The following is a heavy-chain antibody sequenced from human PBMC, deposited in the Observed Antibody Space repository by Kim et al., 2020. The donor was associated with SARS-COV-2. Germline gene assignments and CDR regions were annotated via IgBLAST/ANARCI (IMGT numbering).Heavy chain of an antibody. J-gene: IGHJ5*01. V-gene: IGHV3-30*18. Sequence: GGSLRLSCAASGFTFSSYGMHWVRQAPGKGLEWVAVISYDGSNKYYADSVKGRFTISRDNSKNTLYLQMNSLRAEDTAVYYCAKDGITGTRRNWFDAWG. D-gene: IGHD1-7*01. CDR1: GFTFSSYG. CDR3: AKDGITGTRRNWFDA. CDR2: ISYDGSNK.